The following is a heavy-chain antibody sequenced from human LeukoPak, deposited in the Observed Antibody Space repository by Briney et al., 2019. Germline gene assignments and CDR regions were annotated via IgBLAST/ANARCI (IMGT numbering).Heavy chain of an antibody. CDR3: ASQLAARRAVFGY. D-gene: IGHD6-6*01. CDR2: IYSGGST. V-gene: IGHV3-53*01. CDR1: GFTVSSNH. Sequence: GGSLRLSCAASGFTVSSNHMSWVRQAPGKGLEWVSVIYSGGSTYYADSVKGRFTISRDNSKNTLYLQMNSLRAEDTAVYYCASQLAARRAVFGYWGQGTLVTVSS. J-gene: IGHJ4*02.